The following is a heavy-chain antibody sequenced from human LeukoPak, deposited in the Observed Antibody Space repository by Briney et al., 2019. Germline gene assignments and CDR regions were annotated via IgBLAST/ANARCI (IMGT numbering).Heavy chain of an antibody. CDR2: IYYSGST. J-gene: IGHJ6*02. Sequence: SETLSLTCTVSGGSISSYYWSWIRQPPGKGLEWIGYIYYSGSTNYNPSLKSRVTISVDTSKNQFSLKLSSVTAADTALYYCARDLGYSYGWSWGGTYYYGMDVWGQGTTVTVSS. D-gene: IGHD5-18*01. V-gene: IGHV4-59*01. CDR1: GGSISSYY. CDR3: ARDLGYSYGWSWGGTYYYGMDV.